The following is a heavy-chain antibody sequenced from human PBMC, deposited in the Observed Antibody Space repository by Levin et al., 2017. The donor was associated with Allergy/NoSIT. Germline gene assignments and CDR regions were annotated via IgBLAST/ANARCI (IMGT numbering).Heavy chain of an antibody. V-gene: IGHV4-39*01. CDR2: IFYSGST. CDR3: ATLGGITMIVAPFFPIGAPDI. D-gene: IGHD3-22*01. CDR1: GGSIISSFHY. J-gene: IGHJ3*02. Sequence: SQTLSLTCSVSGGSIISSFHYWGWIRQPPGKGLEWIGSIFYSGSTYYNPSLESRVTISVDTSKDQFSLKLTSVTAADTAVYYCATLGGITMIVAPFFPIGAPDIWGQGTMVTVSS.